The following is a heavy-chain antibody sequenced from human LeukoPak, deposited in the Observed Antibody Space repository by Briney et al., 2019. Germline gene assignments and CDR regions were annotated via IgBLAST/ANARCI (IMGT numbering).Heavy chain of an antibody. Sequence: TSETLSLTCAVYGGSFSGYYWSWIRQPPVKGLEWIGEINHSGSTNYNPSLKSRVTISVDTSKNQFSLKLSSVTAADTAVYYCARSYDSSGYYHHYYYGMDVWGQGTTVTVSS. D-gene: IGHD3-22*01. CDR1: GGSFSGYY. CDR2: INHSGST. CDR3: ARSYDSSGYYHHYYYGMDV. J-gene: IGHJ6*02. V-gene: IGHV4-34*01.